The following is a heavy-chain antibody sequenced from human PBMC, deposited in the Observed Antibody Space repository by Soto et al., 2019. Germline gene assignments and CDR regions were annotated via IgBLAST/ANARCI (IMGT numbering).Heavy chain of an antibody. V-gene: IGHV1-69*04. D-gene: IGHD3-10*01. CDR2: VIPIFDIG. Sequence: EASVKVSCKASGGIFNTYAVTWVRQAPGQGPEWVGRVIPIFDIGKYIQKIQGRDTIAADKSTTTDYLQWSSLKASDTAMYYCARQGSQTGKFYYYGMDVWGQGTTVTVSS. CDR3: ARQGSQTGKFYYYGMDV. CDR1: GGIFNTYA. J-gene: IGHJ6*02.